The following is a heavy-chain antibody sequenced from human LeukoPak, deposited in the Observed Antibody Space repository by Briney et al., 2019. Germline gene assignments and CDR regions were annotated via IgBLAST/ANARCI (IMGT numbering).Heavy chain of an antibody. V-gene: IGHV3-7*01. D-gene: IGHD3-9*01. CDR3: AKTREILRYFDWFGSEPPGPDYGMDV. Sequence: GGSLRLSCAASGFISSSYWMSWVRQAPGKGLEWVANIKQDGSERYYGDSVKGRFTISRDNAKNSLYLQMNSLRAEDTAVYYCAKTREILRYFDWFGSEPPGPDYGMDVWGQGTTVTVSS. CDR1: GFISSSYW. CDR2: IKQDGSER. J-gene: IGHJ6*02.